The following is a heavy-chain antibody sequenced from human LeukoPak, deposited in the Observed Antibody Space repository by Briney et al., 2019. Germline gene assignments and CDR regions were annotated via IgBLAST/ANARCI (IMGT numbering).Heavy chain of an antibody. CDR2: IGRGGDT. Sequence: GGSLRLSCAASGFTFSNYDMHWVRQATGKGLEWVSGIGRGGDTNCLDSVKGRFTISRENAKNSLYLQMNSLRAGDTAVYYCDAVAATQVGWGQGTLVTVSS. V-gene: IGHV3-13*01. CDR3: DAVAATQVG. J-gene: IGHJ4*02. CDR1: GFTFSNYD. D-gene: IGHD6-19*01.